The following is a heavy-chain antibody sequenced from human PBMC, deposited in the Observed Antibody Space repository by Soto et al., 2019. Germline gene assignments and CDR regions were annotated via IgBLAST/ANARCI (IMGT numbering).Heavy chain of an antibody. CDR1: GFTFSSYA. Sequence: EVQLLESGGGLAQPGGSLRLSRAASGFTFSSYAMSWVRQAPGKGLEWVSGIRGNGASTNYADSVKGRFTISRDNSKNKLYLQMNSLRAEDTAVYFCVKEALRFKTTVTTLDSWGQGTLVTVSS. CDR2: IRGNGAST. CDR3: VKEALRFKTTVTTLDS. J-gene: IGHJ4*02. D-gene: IGHD4-17*01. V-gene: IGHV3-23*01.